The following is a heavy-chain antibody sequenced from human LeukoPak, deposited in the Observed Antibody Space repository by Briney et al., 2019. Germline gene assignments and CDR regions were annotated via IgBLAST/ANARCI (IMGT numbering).Heavy chain of an antibody. Sequence: SETLSLTCAVSGYSISSGYYWGWIRPPPGKGLEWIGSIYHSGSTYYNPSLKSRVTISVDTSKNQFSLKLSSVTAADTAVYYCARDNNLGDFWSGYHAFDIWGQGTMVTVSS. CDR3: ARDNNLGDFWSGYHAFDI. D-gene: IGHD3-3*01. V-gene: IGHV4-38-2*02. CDR2: IYHSGST. CDR1: GYSISSGYY. J-gene: IGHJ3*02.